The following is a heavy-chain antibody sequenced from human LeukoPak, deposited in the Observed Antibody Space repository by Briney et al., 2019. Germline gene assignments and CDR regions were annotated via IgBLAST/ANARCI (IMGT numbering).Heavy chain of an antibody. V-gene: IGHV4-59*08. Sequence: NPSETLSLTCTVSGGSVSDTYYWSWIRQPPGKGLEWIAYIYHTGSTDSNPSLKSRVTIALDTSKNQFSLKLSSVTAADTAVYYCARSGYSYGRAIDPWGQGTLVTVSS. D-gene: IGHD5-18*01. J-gene: IGHJ5*02. CDR3: ARSGYSYGRAIDP. CDR1: GGSVSDTYY. CDR2: IYHTGST.